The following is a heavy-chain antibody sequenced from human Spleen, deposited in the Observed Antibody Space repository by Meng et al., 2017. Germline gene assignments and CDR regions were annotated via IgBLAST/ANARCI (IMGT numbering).Heavy chain of an antibody. CDR3: ARQGGHSRGDFDF. D-gene: IGHD1-26*01. Sequence: GGSLRLSCKGSGYSFASYWIGWVRQMPGKGLEWMGIIYPGDSDNKYSPSFQGHVVISADKSISTAYLQWSSLKASDTAMYYCARQGGHSRGDFDFWGHGTLVTVSS. J-gene: IGHJ4*01. CDR2: IYPGDSDN. V-gene: IGHV5-51*01. CDR1: GYSFASYW.